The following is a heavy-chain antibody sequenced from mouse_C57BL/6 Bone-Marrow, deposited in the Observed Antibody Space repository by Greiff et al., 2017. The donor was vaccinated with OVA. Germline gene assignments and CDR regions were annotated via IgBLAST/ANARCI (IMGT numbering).Heavy chain of an antibody. D-gene: IGHD2-1*01. J-gene: IGHJ4*01. Sequence: QVQLQQPGAELVKPGASVKMSCKASGYTFTSYWITWVKQRPGQGLEWIGDIYPGSGSTNYNEKFKSKATLTVDTSSSTAHMQLSSLTSEDSAVYYCASRPIYYGNSLYAMDYWGQGTSVTVSS. CDR3: ASRPIYYGNSLYAMDY. CDR2: IYPGSGST. V-gene: IGHV1-55*01. CDR1: GYTFTSYW.